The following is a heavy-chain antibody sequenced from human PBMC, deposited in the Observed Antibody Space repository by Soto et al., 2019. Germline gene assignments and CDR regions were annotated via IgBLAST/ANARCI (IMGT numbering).Heavy chain of an antibody. CDR1: GGTFSSYT. J-gene: IGHJ4*02. V-gene: IGHV1-69*02. CDR3: ASPGRGELGGRHFDY. CDR2: IIPILGIA. Sequence: QVQLVQSGAEVKKPGSSVKVSCKASGGTFSSYTISWVRQAPGQGLEWMGRIIPILGIANYAQKFQGRVTITADKSTSTAYMELSSLRSEDTAVYYCASPGRGELGGRHFDYWGQGTLVTVSS. D-gene: IGHD7-27*01.